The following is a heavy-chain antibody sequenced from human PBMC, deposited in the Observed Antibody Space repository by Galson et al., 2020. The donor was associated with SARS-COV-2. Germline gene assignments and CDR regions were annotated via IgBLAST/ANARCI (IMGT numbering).Heavy chain of an antibody. CDR3: ARDRGITIFGVVILDAFDI. J-gene: IGHJ3*02. V-gene: IGHV4-31*03. CDR2: IDYSGST. Sequence: SDTLSLTGTVSGGSISSGGYYGSWIRQHPGKGLEWIGYIDYSGSTYYNPSLKSRVTISVDTSKNQFSLKLSSVTAADTAVYYCARDRGITIFGVVILDAFDIWGQGTMVTVSS. CDR1: GGSISSGGYY. D-gene: IGHD3-3*01.